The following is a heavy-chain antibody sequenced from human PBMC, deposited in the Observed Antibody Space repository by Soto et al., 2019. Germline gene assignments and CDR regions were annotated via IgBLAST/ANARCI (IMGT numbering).Heavy chain of an antibody. Sequence: GGSLRLSCAASQFSFSSYWMHWVRQVPGKGPAWVSRINHDGSKTEYADSEKGRFTISRDNTNNTLYLQMNSLRVEDTAMYYCVREPWGFSGTWYDYWGQGTLVTVSS. V-gene: IGHV3-74*01. CDR2: INHDGSKT. CDR3: VREPWGFSGTWYDY. CDR1: QFSFSSYW. D-gene: IGHD6-13*01. J-gene: IGHJ4*02.